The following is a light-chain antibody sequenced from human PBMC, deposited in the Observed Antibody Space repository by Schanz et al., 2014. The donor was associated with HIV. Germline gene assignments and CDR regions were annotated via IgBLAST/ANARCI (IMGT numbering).Light chain of an antibody. Sequence: QSVLTQPPSVSGAPGQRVTISCTGSRSNIGAGYDVHWYQQLPGTAPKLLIYGNTNRPSGVPDRFSGSKSGTSVSLAITGLQSEDEADYFCAAWDDSLNGLYVLGTGTKLTVL. CDR1: RSNIGAGYD. V-gene: IGLV1-40*01. CDR3: AAWDDSLNGLYV. J-gene: IGLJ1*01. CDR2: GNT.